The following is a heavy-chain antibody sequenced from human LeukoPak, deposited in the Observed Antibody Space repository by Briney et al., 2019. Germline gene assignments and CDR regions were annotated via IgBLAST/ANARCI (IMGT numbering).Heavy chain of an antibody. J-gene: IGHJ5*02. CDR1: GVSISYYY. V-gene: IGHV4-59*01. Sequence: SETLSLTCTVSGVSISYYYWTWIRQSPGKGLEWIGQIYYTGSTYYNPSLKRRVTISVDTSMNQFSLNLTSVTAADTAVYYCARGGTYNDILSFDPWGQGTLVTVSS. CDR2: IYYTGST. CDR3: ARGGTYNDILSFDP. D-gene: IGHD3-9*01.